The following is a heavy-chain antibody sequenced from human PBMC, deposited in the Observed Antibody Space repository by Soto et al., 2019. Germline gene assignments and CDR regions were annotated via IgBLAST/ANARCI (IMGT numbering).Heavy chain of an antibody. D-gene: IGHD6-25*01. V-gene: IGHV1-69*13. J-gene: IGHJ6*02. CDR2: IIPIFGTA. CDR3: ARVSGQTYYYYYGMDV. CDR1: GGTFSSYA. Sequence: SVKVSCKASGGTFSSYAISWVRQAPGQGLEWMGGIIPIFGTANYAQKFKGRVTITADESTSTAYMELSSLRSEDTAVYYCARVSGQTYYYYYGMDVWGQGTTVTVS.